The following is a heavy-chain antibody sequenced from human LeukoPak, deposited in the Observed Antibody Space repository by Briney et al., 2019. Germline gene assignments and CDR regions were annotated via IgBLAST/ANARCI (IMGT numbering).Heavy chain of an antibody. V-gene: IGHV3-23*01. Sequence: PGGSLRLSCAASGFNFSSYAMSWVRQAPGKGLEWVSGISGSAGRTYYADSVKGRFTISRDNSKNTLYVQMNSLKTEDTAVYYCTTYRSGHYWGQGTLVAVSS. J-gene: IGHJ4*02. CDR3: TTYRSGHY. CDR1: GFNFSSYA. CDR2: ISGSAGRT. D-gene: IGHD6-19*01.